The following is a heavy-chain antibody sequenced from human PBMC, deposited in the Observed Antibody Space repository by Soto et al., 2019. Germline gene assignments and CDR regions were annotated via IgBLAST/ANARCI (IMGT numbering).Heavy chain of an antibody. CDR1: GFTFSSYG. CDR3: ARGPGTSYFDY. J-gene: IGHJ4*02. Sequence: QVQLVESGGGVVQPGRSLRLSCAASGFTFSSYGMHWVRQAPGKGLEWVAVIWSGGSNENYADSVKGRFTISRDNSKNMLYLQMNSLIAEDTAVYYCARGPGTSYFDYWGQGSLVTVSS. D-gene: IGHD2-2*01. CDR2: IWSGGSNE. V-gene: IGHV3-33*01.